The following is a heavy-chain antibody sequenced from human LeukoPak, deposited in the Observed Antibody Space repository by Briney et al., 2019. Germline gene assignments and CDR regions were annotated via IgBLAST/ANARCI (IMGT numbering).Heavy chain of an antibody. J-gene: IGHJ5*02. D-gene: IGHD3-3*01. CDR1: GGSISSYY. CDR3: ARGTYYDFWSGYHKDWFDP. CDR2: IYYSGST. Sequence: PSETLSLTCTVSGGSISSYYLSWIRQPPGKGLEWIGYIYYSGSTNYNPSLKSRVTISVDTSKNQFSLKLSSVTAADTAVYYCARGTYYDFWSGYHKDWFDPWGQGTLVTVSS. V-gene: IGHV4-59*01.